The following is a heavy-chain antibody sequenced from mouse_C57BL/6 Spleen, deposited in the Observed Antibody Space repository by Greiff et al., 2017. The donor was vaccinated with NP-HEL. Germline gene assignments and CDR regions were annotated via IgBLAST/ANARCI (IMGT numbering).Heavy chain of an antibody. Sequence: QVQLQQPGAELVKPGASVKMSCKASGYTFTSYWITWVKQRPGQGLEWIGDIYPGSGSTNYNEKFKSKATLTVDTSSSTAYMQLSSLTSEDSAVYYCARRDYGSSYVRYWGQGTTLTVSS. CDR1: GYTFTSYW. CDR2: IYPGSGST. V-gene: IGHV1-55*01. J-gene: IGHJ2*01. D-gene: IGHD1-1*01. CDR3: ARRDYGSSYVRY.